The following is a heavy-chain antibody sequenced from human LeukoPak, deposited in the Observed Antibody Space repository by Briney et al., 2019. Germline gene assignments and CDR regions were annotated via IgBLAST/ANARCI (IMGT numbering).Heavy chain of an antibody. D-gene: IGHD6-19*01. CDR2: INHSGST. Sequence: SETLSLTCAVYGGSFSGYHWSWIRQPPGKGLEWIGEINHSGSTNYNPSLKSRVTISVDTSKNQFSLKLSSVTAADTAVYYCARLGRSSGWRVDPWGQGTLVTVSS. CDR3: ARLGRSSGWRVDP. V-gene: IGHV4-34*01. CDR1: GGSFSGYH. J-gene: IGHJ5*02.